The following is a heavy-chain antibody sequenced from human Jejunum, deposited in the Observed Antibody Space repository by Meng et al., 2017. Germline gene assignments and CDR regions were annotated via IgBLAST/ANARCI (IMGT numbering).Heavy chain of an antibody. V-gene: IGHV3-11*01. CDR2: ISGSGDTN. CDR1: GFVFSDYY. D-gene: IGHD3/OR15-3a*01. J-gene: IGHJ4*02. Sequence: GGSLSLSCAVSGFVFSDYYMPWIRQAPGQGLEWVARISGSGDTNYYADSLKGRFTISRDNAKNLLYLQTDSLRDEDTAIYYCATSEFWTGKVFDSWGQGTLVTVSS. CDR3: ATSEFWTGKVFDS.